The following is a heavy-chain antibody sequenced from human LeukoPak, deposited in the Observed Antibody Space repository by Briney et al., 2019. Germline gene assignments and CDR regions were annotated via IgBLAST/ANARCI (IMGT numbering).Heavy chain of an antibody. CDR3: ARGVAVAGGFAFDY. Sequence: PGGSLRLSCAAPGFTFSSYGMHWVRQAPGKGLERVAVIWYDGSNKYYADSVKGRFTISRDNSKNTLYLQMNSLRAEDTAVYYCARGVAVAGGFAFDYWGQGTLVTVSS. CDR1: GFTFSSYG. CDR2: IWYDGSNK. J-gene: IGHJ4*02. D-gene: IGHD6-19*01. V-gene: IGHV3-33*01.